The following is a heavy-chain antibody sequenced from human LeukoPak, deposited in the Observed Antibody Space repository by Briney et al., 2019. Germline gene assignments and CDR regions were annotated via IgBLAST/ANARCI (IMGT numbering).Heavy chain of an antibody. D-gene: IGHD2-15*01. CDR2: IYYSGST. Sequence: SETLSLTCTVSGGSISSSSYYWGWIRQPPGKGLEWIGSIYYSGSTYYNPSLKSRVTISVDTSKNQFSLKLSSVTAADTAVYYCASTSPCLAGGSCYSRYWGQGTLVTVPS. CDR1: GGSISSSSYY. J-gene: IGHJ4*02. CDR3: ASTSPCLAGGSCYSRY. V-gene: IGHV4-39*01.